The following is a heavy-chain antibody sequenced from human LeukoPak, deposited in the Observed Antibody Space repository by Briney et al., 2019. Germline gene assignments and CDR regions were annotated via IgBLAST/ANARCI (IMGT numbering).Heavy chain of an antibody. CDR2: ISAYNANT. CDR3: ARDRLWGEDDAFDI. V-gene: IGHV1-18*04. D-gene: IGHD3-16*01. Sequence: ASVKVSCKASGYTFTSYYMHWVRQAPGQGLEWMGWISAYNANTDYAQKIQGRVTMTTDTFTSTAYMELRSLRSDDTAVYYCARDRLWGEDDAFDIWGQGTMVTVSS. CDR1: GYTFTSYY. J-gene: IGHJ3*02.